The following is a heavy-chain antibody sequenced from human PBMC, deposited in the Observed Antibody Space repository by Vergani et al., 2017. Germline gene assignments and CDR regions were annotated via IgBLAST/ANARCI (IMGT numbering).Heavy chain of an antibody. D-gene: IGHD2-15*01. Sequence: QVQLVQSGAEVQKPGASVKVSCKASGYTFTGYYMHWVRQAPGQGLEWMGWINPNSGGTNYAQKFQGRVTITADESTSTAYMELSSLRSEDTAVYYCARDWPRSGGSHYYYYYGMDVWGQGTTVTVSS. V-gene: IGHV1-2*02. CDR1: GYTFTGYY. CDR3: ARDWPRSGGSHYYYYYGMDV. CDR2: INPNSGGT. J-gene: IGHJ6*02.